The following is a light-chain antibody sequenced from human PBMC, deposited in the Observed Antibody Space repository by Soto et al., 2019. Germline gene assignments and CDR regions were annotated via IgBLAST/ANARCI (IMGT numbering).Light chain of an antibody. J-gene: IGKJ1*01. Sequence: EIVLTQSPGTLSFSPVYRATLSCMASQSVSSSYLAWYQQKAAQAPRLLIYGASNRATGIPARFSGSGSGTDFTLTIRNLEPEDFAVYYCQQHSHWPPWTCGQGNKGDI. CDR1: QSVSSSY. CDR3: QQHSHWPPWT. V-gene: IGKV3D-20*02. CDR2: GAS.